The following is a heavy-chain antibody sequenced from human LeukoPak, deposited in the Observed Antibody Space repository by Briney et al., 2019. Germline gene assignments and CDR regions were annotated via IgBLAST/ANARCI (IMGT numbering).Heavy chain of an antibody. J-gene: IGHJ4*02. CDR3: ARWLYASGSYYFDY. CDR2: ISSSATAI. V-gene: IGHV3-48*03. Sequence: PGGSLGLSCAASEFIFSSYEMNWVREAPWKGLEWVSYISSSATAIYYADSVKGRFTISRDNAKNSLYLQMNSLRAEDTAVYYCARWLYASGSYYFDYWGQGTLVTVSS. CDR1: EFIFSSYE. D-gene: IGHD3-10*01.